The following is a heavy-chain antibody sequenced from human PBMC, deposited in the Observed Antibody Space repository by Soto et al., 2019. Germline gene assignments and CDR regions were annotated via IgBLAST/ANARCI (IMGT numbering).Heavy chain of an antibody. CDR3: ARDRRGYSGYGMDV. CDR2: IYYSGST. V-gene: IGHV4-31*03. Sequence: SETVSLTCTVSGGSISSGGYYWSWIRQHPGKGLEWIGYIYYSGSTYYNPSLKSRVTISVDTSKNQFSLKLSSVTAADTAVYYCARDRRGYSGYGMDVWGQGTTVTFSS. J-gene: IGHJ6*02. CDR1: GGSISSGGYY. D-gene: IGHD5-12*01.